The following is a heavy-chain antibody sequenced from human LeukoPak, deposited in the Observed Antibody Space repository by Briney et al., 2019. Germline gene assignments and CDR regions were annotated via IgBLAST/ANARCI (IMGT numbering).Heavy chain of an antibody. Sequence: GGSLRLSCAASGFTFSSYAMSWVRQAPGKGLEWVSAISGSGGSTYYANSVKGRFTISRDNSKNTLYLQMNSLRAEDTAVYYCAKVGTDVILTGYYNGYYFDYWGQGTLVTVSS. CDR2: ISGSGGST. CDR1: GFTFSSYA. D-gene: IGHD3-9*01. CDR3: AKVGTDVILTGYYNGYYFDY. J-gene: IGHJ4*02. V-gene: IGHV3-23*01.